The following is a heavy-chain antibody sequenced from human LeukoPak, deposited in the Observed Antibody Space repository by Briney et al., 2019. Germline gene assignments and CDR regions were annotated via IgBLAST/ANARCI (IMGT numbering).Heavy chain of an antibody. V-gene: IGHV3-30-3*01. CDR3: ATDRSGSFDY. CDR2: ISYDGSNK. J-gene: IGHJ4*02. D-gene: IGHD3-10*01. Sequence: SGGSLRLSCAASGFTFSSYAMHWVRQAPGKGLEWVAVISYDGSNKYYADSVKGRFTISRDNSKNTLYLQMNSLRAEDTAVYYCATDRSGSFDYWGQGTLVTVSS. CDR1: GFTFSSYA.